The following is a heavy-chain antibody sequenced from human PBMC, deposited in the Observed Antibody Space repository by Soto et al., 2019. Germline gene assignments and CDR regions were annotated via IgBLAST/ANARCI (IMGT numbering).Heavy chain of an antibody. J-gene: IGHJ4*02. CDR3: PRTSKFDC. CDR1: CGSFRGYY. Sequence: QVQLQQWGAGLLKPSETLSLTCAVYCGSFRGYYWSWIRQPPGKGLEWIGEINHSGSTNYNPSLKSRVTMSVDTSKNQFSLKLSSVTAADTAVYYCPRTSKFDCWGQGTLVTVSS. V-gene: IGHV4-34*01. CDR2: INHSGST. D-gene: IGHD6-6*01.